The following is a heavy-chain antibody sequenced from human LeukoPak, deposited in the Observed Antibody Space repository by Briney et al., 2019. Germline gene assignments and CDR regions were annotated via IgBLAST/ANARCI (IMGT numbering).Heavy chain of an antibody. CDR1: GFTFSGYD. Sequence: GGSLRLSCATSGFTFSGYDFHWVRQATGRGLEWVSAIGTVGDTHYLDSVKGRFTISRENAKNSLYLQMNSLRAGDTAVYYCARETGDVLLGAFDVWGQGTMVTVSS. CDR3: ARETGDVLLGAFDV. D-gene: IGHD3-10*01. CDR2: IGTVGDT. J-gene: IGHJ3*01. V-gene: IGHV3-13*04.